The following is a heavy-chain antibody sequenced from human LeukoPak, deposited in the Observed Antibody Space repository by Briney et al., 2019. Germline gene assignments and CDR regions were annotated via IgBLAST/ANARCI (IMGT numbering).Heavy chain of an antibody. D-gene: IGHD3-9*01. CDR3: ARDQLGTILTGYHSFYYYGMDV. CDR2: ISSSRSYI. Sequence: GGSLRLSCAASGFTFSSYSMNWVREAPGKGLEWVSSISSSRSYIYYADSVKGRFTISRDNANNSLYLQMKCLRAEDTAVYYCARDQLGTILTGYHSFYYYGMDVWGQGTTVTVSS. CDR1: GFTFSSYS. V-gene: IGHV3-21*01. J-gene: IGHJ6*02.